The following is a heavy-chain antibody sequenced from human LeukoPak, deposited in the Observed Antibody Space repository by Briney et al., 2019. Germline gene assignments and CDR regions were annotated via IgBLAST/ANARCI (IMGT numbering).Heavy chain of an antibody. J-gene: IGHJ4*02. D-gene: IGHD6-13*01. CDR2: FDPEDGET. CDR3: ATLPRVFSSSWYFDY. CDR1: GYTLTELS. V-gene: IGHV1-24*01. Sequence: ASVKVSRKVSGYTLTELSMHWVRQAPGKGLEWMGGFDPEDGETIYAQKFQGRVTMTEDTSTDTAYMELSSLRSEDTAVYYCATLPRVFSSSWYFDYWGQGTLVTVSS.